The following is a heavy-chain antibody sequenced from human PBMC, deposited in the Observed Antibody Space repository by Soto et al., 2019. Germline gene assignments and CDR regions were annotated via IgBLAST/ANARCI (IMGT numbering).Heavy chain of an antibody. J-gene: IGHJ2*01. CDR1: DYIFLAYG. CDR2: ISPKFGRT. CDR3: ARDDCNGGSCDGGHYLDL. D-gene: IGHD2-15*01. V-gene: IGHV1-18*01. Sequence: QVQLVQSGPEVKNAGASVKVSCTAPTDYIFLAYGFDWVRQAPGQGLEWMGWISPKFGRTNYARTLQDRFTMTTDAYTNSISMELRDLRSDDTAVYYCARDDCNGGSCDGGHYLDLWGRGTPISVSS.